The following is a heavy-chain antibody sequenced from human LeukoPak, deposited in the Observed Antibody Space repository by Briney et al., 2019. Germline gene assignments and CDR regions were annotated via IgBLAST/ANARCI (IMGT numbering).Heavy chain of an antibody. V-gene: IGHV4-39*07. CDR3: ARAGDFDWLLRVGPEGAFDI. D-gene: IGHD3-9*01. Sequence: PSETLSLTCTVSGVSISSSSYYWGWIRQPPGKGLEWIGSIYHSGSTYYNPSLKSRVTISVDTSKNQFSLKLSSVTAADTAVYYCARAGDFDWLLRVGPEGAFDIWGQGTMVTVSS. CDR2: IYHSGST. CDR1: GVSISSSSYY. J-gene: IGHJ3*02.